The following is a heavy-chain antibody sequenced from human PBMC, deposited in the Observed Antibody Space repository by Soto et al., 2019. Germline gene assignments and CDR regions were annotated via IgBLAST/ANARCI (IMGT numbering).Heavy chain of an antibody. Sequence: SETLSLTCTVSGGSISSYYWSWIRQPPGKGLEWIGYIYYSGSTNYNPSLKSRVTISVDTSKNQFSLKLSSVTAADTAVYYCARENHRDYFDYWGQGTLVTVSS. CDR1: GGSISSYY. V-gene: IGHV4-59*01. CDR3: ARENHRDYFDY. CDR2: IYYSGST. J-gene: IGHJ4*02.